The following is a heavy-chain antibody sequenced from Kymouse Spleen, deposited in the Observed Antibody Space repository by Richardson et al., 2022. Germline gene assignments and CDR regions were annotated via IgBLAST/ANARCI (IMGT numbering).Heavy chain of an antibody. D-gene: IGHD1-7*01. J-gene: IGHJ4*02,IGHJ5*02. CDR2: ISWNSGSI. V-gene: IGHV3-9*01. CDR1: GFTFDDYA. CDR3: AKDITGTPE. Sequence: EVQLVESGGGLVQPGRSLRLSCAASGFTFDDYAMHWVRQAPGKGLEWVSGISWNSGSIGYADSVKGRFTISRDNAKNSLYLQMNSLRAEDTALYYCAKDITGTPEWGQGTLVTVSS.